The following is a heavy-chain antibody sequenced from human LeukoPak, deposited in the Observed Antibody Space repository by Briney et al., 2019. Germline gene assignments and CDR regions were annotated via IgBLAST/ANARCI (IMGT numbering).Heavy chain of an antibody. CDR3: ARGTLRYFDWSPGAFDI. D-gene: IGHD3-9*01. CDR2: INHSGST. Sequence: PSETLSLSCAVYGGSFSGYYWSWIRQPPGKGLEWIGEINHSGSTNYNPTLKSRVTISVDTSKNQFSLKLSSVTAADTAVYYCARGTLRYFDWSPGAFDIWGQGTMVTVSS. J-gene: IGHJ3*02. CDR1: GGSFSGYY. V-gene: IGHV4-34*01.